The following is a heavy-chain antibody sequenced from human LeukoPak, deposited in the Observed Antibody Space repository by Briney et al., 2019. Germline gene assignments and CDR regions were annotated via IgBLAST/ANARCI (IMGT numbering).Heavy chain of an antibody. Sequence: PGGSLRLSCAASGYRFSNFAMSWVRQAPGKGLEWVSLIIGSSGDTLYADSVKVRFTISRDISKYRLYLQMNSLRAEDTALYYCAKGAYDYIEMGYFDDWGQGTLVTVSS. CDR1: GYRFSNFA. J-gene: IGHJ4*02. CDR2: IIGSSGDT. V-gene: IGHV3-23*01. CDR3: AKGAYDYIEMGYFDD. D-gene: IGHD5-12*01.